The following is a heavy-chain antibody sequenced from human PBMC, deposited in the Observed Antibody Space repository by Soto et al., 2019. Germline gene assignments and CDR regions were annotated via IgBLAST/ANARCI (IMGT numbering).Heavy chain of an antibody. V-gene: IGHV3-33*01. D-gene: IGHD2-8*01. CDR1: GFSFSSHG. CDR3: SRDFGIVDYDAFDI. Sequence: GGSLRLSCAASGFSFSSHGMHWVRQAPGKGLEWVAVIWYDGDKKYYADSVKGRFTISRDNFKNMLYLQMNSLRVEDTAVYYSSRDFGIVDYDAFDIWGQGTMVTVSS. J-gene: IGHJ3*02. CDR2: IWYDGDKK.